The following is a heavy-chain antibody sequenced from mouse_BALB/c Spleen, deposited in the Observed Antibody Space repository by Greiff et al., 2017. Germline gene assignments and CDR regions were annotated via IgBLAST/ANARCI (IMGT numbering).Heavy chain of an antibody. D-gene: IGHD2-4*01. J-gene: IGHJ4*01. CDR3: ARAPYYEGYAMDY. CDR1: GFSFTGYG. V-gene: IGHV2-6-7*01. Sequence: VQLVESGPGLVAPSQSLSLTCTASGFSFTGYGVNWVRQPPGKGLEWLGMIWGDGSTDYNSALKSRLSISKDNSKSQGVLKMNSLQTDDTARYYGARAPYYEGYAMDYWGQGTSVTVSS. CDR2: IWGDGST.